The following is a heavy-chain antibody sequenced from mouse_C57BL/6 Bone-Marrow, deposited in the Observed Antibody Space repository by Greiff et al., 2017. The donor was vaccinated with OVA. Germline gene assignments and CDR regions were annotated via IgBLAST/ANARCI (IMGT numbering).Heavy chain of an antibody. CDR3: AFITTVVGYYAMYY. J-gene: IGHJ4*01. V-gene: IGHV1-55*01. CDR1: GYTFTSYW. D-gene: IGHD1-1*01. CDR2: IYPGSGST. Sequence: QVQLQQPGAELVKPGASVKMSCKASGYTFTSYWITWVKQRPGQGLEWIGDIYPGSGSTNYNEKFKSKATLTVDTSSSTAYMQLSSLTSEDSAVYYCAFITTVVGYYAMYYWGQGTSVTVSS.